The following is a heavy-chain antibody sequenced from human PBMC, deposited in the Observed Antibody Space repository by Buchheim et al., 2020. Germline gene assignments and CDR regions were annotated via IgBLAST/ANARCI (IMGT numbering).Heavy chain of an antibody. CDR2: IYPRYSDI. CDR3: VRGSGYCSNTRCYLFDY. J-gene: IGHJ4*02. CDR1: GYSFTDYW. D-gene: IGHD2-2*01. Sequence: EVQLVQSGAEVKKPGESLKISCKGSGYSFTDYWIGWVRQMPGKGLEWMAIIYPRYSDIRYRPSFQGPVTISADKSIRSAYLQWSSLKASDTAMYYCVRGSGYCSNTRCYLFDYWGQGSL. V-gene: IGHV5-51*01.